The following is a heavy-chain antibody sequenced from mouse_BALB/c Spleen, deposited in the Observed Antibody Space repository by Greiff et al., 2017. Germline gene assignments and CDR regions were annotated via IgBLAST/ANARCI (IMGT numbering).Heavy chain of an antibody. CDR3: ARARKGIYYAMDY. CDR1: GYTFTDYW. J-gene: IGHJ4*01. Sequence: QVQLQQPGAELVMPGASVKMSCKASGYTFTDYWMHWVKQRPGQGLEWIGAIDTSDSYTSYNQKFKGKATLTVDESSSTAYMQLSSLTSEDSAVYYCARARKGIYYAMDYWGQGTSVTVSS. V-gene: IGHV1-69*01. CDR2: IDTSDSYT.